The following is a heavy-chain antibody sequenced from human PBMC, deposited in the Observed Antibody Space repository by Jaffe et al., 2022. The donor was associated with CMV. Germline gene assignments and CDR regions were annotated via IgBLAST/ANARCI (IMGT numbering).Heavy chain of an antibody. D-gene: IGHD3-3*01. CDR2: ISGSGGST. CDR1: GFTFSSYA. Sequence: EVQLLESGGGLVQPGGSLRLSCAASGFTFSSYAMSWVRQAPGKGLEWVSAISGSGGSTYYADSVKGRFTISRDNSKNTLYLQMNSLRAEDTAVYYCAKASSPYYDFWSGPRGGFDYWGQGTLVTVSS. V-gene: IGHV3-23*01. CDR3: AKASSPYYDFWSGPRGGFDY. J-gene: IGHJ4*02.